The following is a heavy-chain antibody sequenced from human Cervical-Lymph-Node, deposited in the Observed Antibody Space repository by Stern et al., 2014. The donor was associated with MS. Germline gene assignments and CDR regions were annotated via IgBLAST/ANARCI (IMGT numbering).Heavy chain of an antibody. CDR2: IYTDDTT. V-gene: IGHV3-53*01. CDR3: ARAIFGVNTAAMAPDAFDT. J-gene: IGHJ3*02. D-gene: IGHD3-3*01. Sequence: EVHLVESGGGLIQPGGSLRLSCAAPGFTVSNNYMSWVRQAPGKGLEWVSLIYTDDTTYYAGSVKGRFTISRDNSQNKLFLQMNSLRTEDSAVYYCARAIFGVNTAAMAPDAFDTWGQGTMVTVSS. CDR1: GFTVSNNY.